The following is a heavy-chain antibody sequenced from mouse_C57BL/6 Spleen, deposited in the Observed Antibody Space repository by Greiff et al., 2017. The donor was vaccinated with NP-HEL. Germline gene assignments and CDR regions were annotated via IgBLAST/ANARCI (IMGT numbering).Heavy chain of an antibody. D-gene: IGHD1-1*01. J-gene: IGHJ1*03. CDR1: GFTFSDYG. CDR2: ISSGSSTI. CDR3: ARGGSSFDWYCDV. Sequence: EVMLVESGGGLVKPGGSLKLSCAASGFTFSDYGMHWVRQAPEKGLEWVAYISSGSSTIYYADTVKGRFTISRDNAKNTLFLQMTSLRSEDTAMYYCARGGSSFDWYCDVWGTGTTVTVSS. V-gene: IGHV5-17*01.